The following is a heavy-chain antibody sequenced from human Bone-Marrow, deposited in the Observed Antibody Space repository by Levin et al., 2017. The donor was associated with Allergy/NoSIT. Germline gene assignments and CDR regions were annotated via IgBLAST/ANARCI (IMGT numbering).Heavy chain of an antibody. D-gene: IGHD6-6*01. CDR3: VRDFSTDTSRSFYDAFDV. CDR1: GFSFGNSW. V-gene: IGHV3-7*01. CDR2: LSQDGSVV. Sequence: GESLKISCAASGFSFGNSWMVWVRQAPGKGLEWVANLSQDGSVVHYVDSVKGRFTISRDNAKSSLYLQMNSLRVEDSAIYYCVRDFSTDTSRSFYDAFDVWGQGTVVSVSS. J-gene: IGHJ3*01.